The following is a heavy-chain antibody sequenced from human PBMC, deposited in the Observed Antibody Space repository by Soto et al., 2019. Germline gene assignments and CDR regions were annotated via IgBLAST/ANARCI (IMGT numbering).Heavy chain of an antibody. V-gene: IGHV1-69*12. CDR3: ARGGDYDILTGSYGMDV. Sequence: QVQLVQSGAEVKKPGSSVKVSCKASGGTFSSYAISWVGQAPGQGLEWMGGIIPSFGTANYEQKFQGRVTITADESTSQAYMELSSLRSEDTAVYYGARGGDYDILTGSYGMDVWGQGTTVTVSS. CDR2: IIPSFGTA. D-gene: IGHD3-9*01. CDR1: GGTFSSYA. J-gene: IGHJ6*02.